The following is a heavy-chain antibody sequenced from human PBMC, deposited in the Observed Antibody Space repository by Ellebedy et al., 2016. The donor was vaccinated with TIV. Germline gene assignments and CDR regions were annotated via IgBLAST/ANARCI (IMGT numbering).Heavy chain of an antibody. CDR3: ARGPGKGRAGGYYDY. CDR2: IWYDGSNK. V-gene: IGHV3-33*01. Sequence: PGGSLRLSCGASGFTFSTYGMHWVRQAPGKGLEWVAAIWYDGSNKFYADSLKGRSTISRDNSKNTLYMQMNSLRAEDTAVYYCARGPGKGRAGGYYDYWGQGTLVTVSP. CDR1: GFTFSTYG. D-gene: IGHD1-14*01. J-gene: IGHJ4*02.